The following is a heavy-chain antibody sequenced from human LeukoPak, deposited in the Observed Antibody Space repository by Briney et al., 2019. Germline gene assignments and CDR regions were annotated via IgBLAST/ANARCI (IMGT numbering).Heavy chain of an antibody. CDR2: VSSSGNTI. V-gene: IGHV3-48*02. CDR1: GFTFSSYA. J-gene: IGHJ3*02. Sequence: PGGSLRLSCAASGFTFSSYAMHWVRQAPGKGLEWVSYVSSSGNTIYDADFVKGRFTISRDNARNSLYLQMNSLRDDDTAVYYCARAKSYYDGFDMWGQGTMVTVAS. D-gene: IGHD2/OR15-2a*01. CDR3: ARAKSYYDGFDM.